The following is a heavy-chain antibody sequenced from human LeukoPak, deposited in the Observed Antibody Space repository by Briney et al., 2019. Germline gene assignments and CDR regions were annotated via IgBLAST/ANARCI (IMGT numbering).Heavy chain of an antibody. J-gene: IGHJ4*02. Sequence: GGSLRLSCAASGFSFSSNYWMSWVRQAPGKGLEWVANINQVGSEKYYVDSVKGRFTISRDNAKNSLYPQMSSLRAEDTAVYYCAREREGPYGGFDYWGQGTLVTVSS. V-gene: IGHV3-7*01. CDR3: AREREGPYGGFDY. CDR1: GFSFSSNYW. D-gene: IGHD4-23*01. CDR2: INQVGSEK.